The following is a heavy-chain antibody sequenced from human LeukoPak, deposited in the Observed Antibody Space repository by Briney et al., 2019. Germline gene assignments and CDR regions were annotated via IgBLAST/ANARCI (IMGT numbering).Heavy chain of an antibody. V-gene: IGHV3-23*01. CDR2: ISANGGST. Sequence: PGGSLRLSCAASGFTFSNFAMGWVRQAPGRGLEWVSIISANGGSTYYEDSLRGRFSISRDNSKNTLYLQMNSLRAEDTAVYYCAKDSDMDVWGKGTTVTVSS. CDR3: AKDSDMDV. CDR1: GFTFSNFA. J-gene: IGHJ6*03.